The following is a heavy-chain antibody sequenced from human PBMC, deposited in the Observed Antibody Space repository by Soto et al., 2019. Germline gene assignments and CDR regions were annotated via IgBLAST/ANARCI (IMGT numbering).Heavy chain of an antibody. CDR1: GGSIITSNW. CDR3: ARARATIAAAAIFEC. D-gene: IGHD6-13*01. Sequence: PSETLSLSCVVSGGSIITSNWWSWVRQPPGKGLEWIGEVYRTGSTNYNPSLESRLTISVDKSKNQFSLKLTSVTAADTAVYYCARARATIAAAAIFECCGQGTRVTVSS. J-gene: IGHJ4*02. CDR2: VYRTGST. V-gene: IGHV4-4*02.